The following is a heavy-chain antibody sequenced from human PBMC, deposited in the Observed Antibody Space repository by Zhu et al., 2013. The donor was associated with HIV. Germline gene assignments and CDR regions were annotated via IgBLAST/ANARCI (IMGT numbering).Heavy chain of an antibody. Sequence: QVQLVQSGAEVKKPGASVKVSCKASGYTFTSYDINWVRQATGQGLEWMGWMNPNSGNTGYAQKFQGRVTMTRNTSISTAYMELSSLRSEDTAVYYCARGPGYCSSTSCSYYYYGMDVWGQGTTVTVSS. D-gene: IGHD2-2*01. CDR1: GYTFTSYD. V-gene: IGHV1-8*01. J-gene: IGHJ6*02. CDR3: ARGPGYCSSTSCSYYYYGMDV. CDR2: MNPNSGNT.